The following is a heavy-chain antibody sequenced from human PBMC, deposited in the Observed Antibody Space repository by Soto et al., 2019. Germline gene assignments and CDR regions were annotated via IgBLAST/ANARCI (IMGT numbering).Heavy chain of an antibody. D-gene: IGHD6-19*01. CDR3: ATASAAVGQNWFGS. V-gene: IGHV3-23*01. CDR1: GFTLSNYG. CDR2: LSGTSVEV. Sequence: EVQLLESGGVLVQPGGSLRVSCAASGFTLSNYGMSWVRQAPGKGLEWVSYLSGTSVEVHYADSVKGRFSISRDNSKNKLFLQRTSLRPDDTAVYYCATASAAVGQNWFGSWGQGTLVTVSS. J-gene: IGHJ5*01.